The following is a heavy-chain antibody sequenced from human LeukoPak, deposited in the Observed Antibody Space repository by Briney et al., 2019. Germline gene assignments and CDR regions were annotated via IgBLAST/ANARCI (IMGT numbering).Heavy chain of an antibody. CDR1: GGSISSHY. V-gene: IGHV4-59*11. CDR3: ARTGVVECSSTSCHYNCYYYYGVDV. D-gene: IGHD2-2*01. J-gene: IGHJ6*02. Sequence: PSETLSLTCTVSGGSISSHYWSWIRQPPGKGLEWIGYIYYSGSTNYNPSLKSRVTISVDTSKNQFSLKLSSVTAADTAVYYCARTGVVECSSTSCHYNCYYYYGVDVWGQGTTVTVSS. CDR2: IYYSGST.